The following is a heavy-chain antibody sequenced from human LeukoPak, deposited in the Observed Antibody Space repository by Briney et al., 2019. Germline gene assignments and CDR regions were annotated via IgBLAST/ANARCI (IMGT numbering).Heavy chain of an antibody. CDR3: ARLDRSRYYFDY. D-gene: IGHD3-22*01. Sequence: SETLSLTCTVSGGSISSYYWSWIRQPPGKGLEWIGYIYYSGSTNYNPSLKSRVTISVDTSKNQFSLKLSSVTAADTAVYYCARLDRSRYYFDYWGQGTLVTVSS. V-gene: IGHV4-59*01. CDR1: GGSISSYY. CDR2: IYYSGST. J-gene: IGHJ4*02.